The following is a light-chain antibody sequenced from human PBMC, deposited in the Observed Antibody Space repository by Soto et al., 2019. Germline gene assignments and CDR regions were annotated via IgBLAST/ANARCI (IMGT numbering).Light chain of an antibody. CDR1: QTVSSN. Sequence: EIVMTQSPATLSVSPGERATLSCWASQTVSSNLAWYQQKPGQAPRLLIYGASTRATGIPARFSGSGSGTDFTLTIYSLQSEDFAVYYCQQYDNWPLTFGGGTKVEIK. J-gene: IGKJ4*01. V-gene: IGKV3-15*01. CDR3: QQYDNWPLT. CDR2: GAS.